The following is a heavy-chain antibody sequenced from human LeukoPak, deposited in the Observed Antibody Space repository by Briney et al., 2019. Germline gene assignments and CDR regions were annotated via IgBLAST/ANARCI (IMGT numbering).Heavy chain of an antibody. CDR1: GFTFSSYA. Sequence: PGGSLRLSCAASGFTFSSYAMSWVRQAPGKGLEWVSAISGSGGSTYYADAVKGRFTISRDNSKNTLYLQMNSLRAEDTAVYYCAKDVGSSWPRFYYYYGMDAWGQGTTVTVSS. V-gene: IGHV3-23*01. CDR2: ISGSGGST. CDR3: AKDVGSSWPRFYYYYGMDA. J-gene: IGHJ6*02. D-gene: IGHD6-13*01.